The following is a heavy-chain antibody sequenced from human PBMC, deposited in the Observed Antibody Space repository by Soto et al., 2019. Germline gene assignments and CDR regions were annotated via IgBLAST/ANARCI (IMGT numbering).Heavy chain of an antibody. Sequence: ASVRVSCKASGFTFSHHSIRWVRQAPGQRLEWMGWINSDTGYTKYSQKFQARLTITWDSSAKTAYMELSSLQSEDTAVYYCVRGKEAGVWFDPWGQGTLVTVSS. V-gene: IGHV1-3*04. CDR1: GFTFSHHS. D-gene: IGHD3-10*01. CDR3: VRGKEAGVWFDP. J-gene: IGHJ5*02. CDR2: INSDTGYT.